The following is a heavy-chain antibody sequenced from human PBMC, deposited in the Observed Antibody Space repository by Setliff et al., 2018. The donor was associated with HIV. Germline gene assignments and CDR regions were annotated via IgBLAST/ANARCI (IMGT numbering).Heavy chain of an antibody. CDR2: IYYRGST. CDR3: ARDGRQWLIWYFDL. CDR1: GGSISSGANY. V-gene: IGHV4-31*03. D-gene: IGHD6-19*01. Sequence: PSETLSLTCTVSGGSISSGANYWSWIRQHPGKGLEWIGYIYYRGSTYYNPSLESRVTISLDTSKNQFSLRLTSVAAADTAVYYCARDGRQWLIWYFDLWGRGTLVTVSS. J-gene: IGHJ2*01.